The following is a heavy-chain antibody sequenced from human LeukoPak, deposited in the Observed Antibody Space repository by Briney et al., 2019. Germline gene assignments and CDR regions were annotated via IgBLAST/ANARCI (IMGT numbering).Heavy chain of an antibody. CDR3: ASSGYYTNWFDP. CDR2: IYYSGST. V-gene: IGHV4-30-4*01. Sequence: SETLSLTCTVSGGSISSGDYYWSWLRQPPGTGLEWIGYIYYSGSTYYNPSLKSRVTISVDTSKNQFSLKLSSVTAADTAVYYCASSGYYTNWFDPWGQGTLVTVSS. J-gene: IGHJ5*02. CDR1: GGSISSGDYY. D-gene: IGHD3-22*01.